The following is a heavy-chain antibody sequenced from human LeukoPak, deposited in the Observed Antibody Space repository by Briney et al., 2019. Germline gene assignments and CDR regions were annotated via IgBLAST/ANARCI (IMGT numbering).Heavy chain of an antibody. CDR2: INGGNGNT. D-gene: IGHD2-15*01. Sequence: ASVKVSCKASGYTFTDYAMHWVRQAPGQRLEWMGWINGGNGNTKYSQKFQGRITITRDTSASTAYMELSSLRSEDTAVYYCARGGSPAKTPYYYYGMDVWGQGTTVTVSS. CDR3: ARGGSPAKTPYYYYGMDV. CDR1: GYTFTDYA. J-gene: IGHJ6*02. V-gene: IGHV1-3*01.